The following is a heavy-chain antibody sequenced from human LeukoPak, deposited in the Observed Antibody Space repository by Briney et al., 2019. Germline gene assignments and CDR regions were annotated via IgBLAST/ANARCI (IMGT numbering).Heavy chain of an antibody. CDR3: AKDDATVVTFNV. CDR1: GFTLSSYA. J-gene: IGHJ6*04. CDR2: ISYDGSKK. Sequence: QSGGSLRLSCAASGFTLSSYAMHWVRQAPGKGLEWVAIISYDGSKKYYADSVKGRFTISRDNSKNTLYLQMNSLRAEDTAVYYCAKDDATVVTFNVWGKGTTVTVSS. V-gene: IGHV3-30*04. D-gene: IGHD4-23*01.